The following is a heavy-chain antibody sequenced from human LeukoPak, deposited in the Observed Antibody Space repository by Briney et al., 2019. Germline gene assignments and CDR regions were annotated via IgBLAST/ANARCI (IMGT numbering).Heavy chain of an antibody. V-gene: IGHV1-69*05. D-gene: IGHD3-22*01. CDR1: GGTFSSYA. CDR2: IIPIFGTA. CDR3: ARGAEGYYDSGGFDY. J-gene: IGHJ4*02. Sequence: SVKVSCKASGGTFSSYAISWVRQAPGQGLEWMGGIIPIFGTANYAQKFQGRVTITTDESTSTAYMELSSLRSEDTAVHYCARGAEGYYDSGGFDYWGQGTLVTVSS.